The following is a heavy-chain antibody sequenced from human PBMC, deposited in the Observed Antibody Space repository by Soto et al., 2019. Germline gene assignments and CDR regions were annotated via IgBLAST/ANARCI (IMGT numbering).Heavy chain of an antibody. D-gene: IGHD6-6*01. J-gene: IGHJ5*02. CDR2: IYYGGST. Sequence: KPSETLSLTCTVSGGSITSTRYYWVWIRQPPGKGLDWIGSIYYGGSTYYNPSLKTRLTISVDTSKNQFSLRLSSVTAADTAVYFCARLVATYGSSSGRFDPWGQGTLVTVSS. CDR3: ARLVATYGSSSGRFDP. V-gene: IGHV4-39*01. CDR1: GGSITSTRYY.